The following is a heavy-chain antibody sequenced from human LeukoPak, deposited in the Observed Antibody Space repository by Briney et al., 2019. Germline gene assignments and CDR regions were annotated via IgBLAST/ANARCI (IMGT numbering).Heavy chain of an antibody. CDR2: MNPNSGNT. CDR3: ARGVRFLEWLLRGHYYMDV. D-gene: IGHD3-3*01. J-gene: IGHJ6*03. V-gene: IGHV1-8*03. CDR1: GYTFTSYD. Sequence: ASVKVSCKASGYTFTSYDINWVRQATGQGLEWMGWMNPNSGNTGYAQKFQGRVTITRNTSISTAYMELSSLRSEDTAVYYCARGVRFLEWLLRGHYYMDVRGKGTTVTVSS.